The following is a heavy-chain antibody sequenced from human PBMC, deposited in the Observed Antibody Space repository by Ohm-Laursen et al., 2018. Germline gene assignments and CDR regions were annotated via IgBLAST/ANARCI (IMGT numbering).Heavy chain of an antibody. CDR3: ASTYYDSSGYYYFFDY. Sequence: SVKVSCKASGGTFSSYAISWVRQAPGQGLEWMGRIIPILGIANYAQKFQGRVTITADKSTSTAYMELSSLRSEDTAVYYCASTYYDSSGYYYFFDYWGQGTLVTVSS. D-gene: IGHD3-22*01. CDR2: IIPILGIA. CDR1: GGTFSSYA. J-gene: IGHJ4*02. V-gene: IGHV1-69*04.